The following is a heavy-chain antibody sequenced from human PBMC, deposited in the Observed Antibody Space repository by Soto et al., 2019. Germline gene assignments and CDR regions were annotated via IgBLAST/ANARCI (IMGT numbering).Heavy chain of an antibody. J-gene: IGHJ4*02. CDR3: ARDKGYCSDTSCPDFDY. CDR2: INADNGNT. V-gene: IGHV1-3*01. CDR1: GYTFTSYA. Sequence: ASVKVSCKASGYTFTSYAMHWVRQAPGQRLEWMGWINADNGNTKYAQKFQGRFTIAVDTSTSTAYMELNSLRYEDTAVYYCARDKGYCSDTSCPDFDYWGQGTLVTVSS. D-gene: IGHD2-15*01.